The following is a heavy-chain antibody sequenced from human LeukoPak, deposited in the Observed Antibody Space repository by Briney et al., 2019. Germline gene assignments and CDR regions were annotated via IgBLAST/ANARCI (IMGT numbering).Heavy chain of an antibody. CDR2: IYTSGST. V-gene: IGHV4-61*02. CDR1: GGSISSGSYY. D-gene: IGHD3-22*01. J-gene: IGHJ4*02. Sequence: SETLCLTCTVSGGSISSGSYYWSWIRQPAGKGLEWIGRIYTSGSTNYNPSLKSRVTISVDTSKNQFSLKLSSLTAADTAVYYCARTYYDSSGYHPIDYWGQGTLVTVSS. CDR3: ARTYYDSSGYHPIDY.